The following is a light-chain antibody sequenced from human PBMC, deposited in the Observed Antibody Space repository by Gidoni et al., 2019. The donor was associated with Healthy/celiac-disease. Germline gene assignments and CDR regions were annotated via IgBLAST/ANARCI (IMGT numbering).Light chain of an antibody. Sequence: EIVLTQSPGPLSLSPGERATLSCRASQSVSSSYLAWYQQKPGQAPRLLIYGASSRATGIPDRFSGSGSGTDFTLTISRLEPEDFAVYYCQQYGSSPFTFXPXTKVDIK. CDR3: QQYGSSPFT. V-gene: IGKV3-20*01. CDR1: QSVSSSY. CDR2: GAS. J-gene: IGKJ3*01.